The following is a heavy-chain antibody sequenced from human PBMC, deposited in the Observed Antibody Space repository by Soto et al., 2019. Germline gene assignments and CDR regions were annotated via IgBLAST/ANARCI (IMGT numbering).Heavy chain of an antibody. V-gene: IGHV3-23*01. D-gene: IGHD6-13*01. CDR1: GLTFSSYA. Sequence: GGSLRLSCAASGLTFSSYAMSWVRQAPGKGLEWVSAISGSGGSTYYADSVKGRFTISRDNSKNTLYLQMNSLSAEDTAVYYCANEKGGSSWYRCFDYWGQGTLVTVSS. CDR3: ANEKGGSSWYRCFDY. J-gene: IGHJ4*02. CDR2: ISGSGGST.